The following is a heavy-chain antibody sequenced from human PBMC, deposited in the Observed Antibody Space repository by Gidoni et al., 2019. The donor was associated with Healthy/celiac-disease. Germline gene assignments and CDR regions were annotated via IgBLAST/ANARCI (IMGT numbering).Heavy chain of an antibody. J-gene: IGHJ3*02. CDR3: TCGATHDAFDI. D-gene: IGHD1-26*01. Sequence: EVQLVESGGGLVQPGRSLRLSCTASGFTFGDYAMSWFRQAPGKGLEWVGFIRSKAYGGTTEYAASVKGRFTISRDDSKSIAYLQMNSLKTEDTAVYYCTCGATHDAFDIWGQGTMVTVSS. V-gene: IGHV3-49*03. CDR1: GFTFGDYA. CDR2: IRSKAYGGTT.